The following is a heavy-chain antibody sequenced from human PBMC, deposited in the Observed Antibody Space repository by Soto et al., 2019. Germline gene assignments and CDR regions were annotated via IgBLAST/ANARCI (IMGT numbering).Heavy chain of an antibody. V-gene: IGHV4-30-4*01. D-gene: IGHD3-22*01. CDR3: ARDLVSDSSGYLDY. CDR2: IYYSGST. CDR1: GGSISSGDYY. J-gene: IGHJ4*02. Sequence: SETLSLTCTVSGGSISSGDYYWSWIRQPPGKGLEWIGYIYYSGSTYYNPSLKSRVTISVDTSKNQFSLKLSSVTAPDTAVYYCARDLVSDSSGYLDYLGQGTLVTVSS.